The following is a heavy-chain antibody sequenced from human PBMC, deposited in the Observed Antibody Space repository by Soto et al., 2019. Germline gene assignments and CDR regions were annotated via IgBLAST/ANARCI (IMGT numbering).Heavy chain of an antibody. V-gene: IGHV3-33*06. Sequence: QVRLVQSGGGVVQPGRSLTLSCAASGYTFRNHGMHWVRQAAGTGLEWVAVVWSHGTEQYYGDSVKGRFTVSKDDSTNTVYLLMNNLRADDTAVYYWGKDIRSGSIDYWGQGTLVTVSS. D-gene: IGHD1-1*01. J-gene: IGHJ4*02. CDR3: GKDIRSGSIDY. CDR2: VWSHGTEQ. CDR1: GYTFRNHG.